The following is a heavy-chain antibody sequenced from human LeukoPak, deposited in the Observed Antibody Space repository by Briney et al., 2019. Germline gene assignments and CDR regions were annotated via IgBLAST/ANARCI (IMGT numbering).Heavy chain of an antibody. CDR2: IIPIFGTA. Sequence: ASVKVSCTASGGTFTSYAISWVRQAPGQGLEWMGGIIPIFGTANYAQKFQGRVTITTDESTSTAYMELSSLRSEDTAVYYCARVRYDFWSGYPIGNYYYMDVWGKGTTVTVSS. J-gene: IGHJ6*03. CDR1: GGTFTSYA. CDR3: ARVRYDFWSGYPIGNYYYMDV. D-gene: IGHD3-3*01. V-gene: IGHV1-69*05.